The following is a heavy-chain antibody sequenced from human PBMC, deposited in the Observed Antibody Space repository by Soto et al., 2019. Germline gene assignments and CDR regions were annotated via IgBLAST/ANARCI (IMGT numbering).Heavy chain of an antibody. Sequence: QVQLQESGPGLVKPSQTLSLTCSVSGGSISSGGYYWSWIRQHPEKGLEWIVYIYSSGSTNYNPSLKSRVIISVETSSNRFSLDLRAVTAADTAIYYCARHSASWQWFDYWGQGTLVTVSS. CDR3: ARHSASWQWFDY. J-gene: IGHJ5*01. D-gene: IGHD1-26*01. CDR1: GGSISSGGYY. CDR2: IYSSGST. V-gene: IGHV4-31*03.